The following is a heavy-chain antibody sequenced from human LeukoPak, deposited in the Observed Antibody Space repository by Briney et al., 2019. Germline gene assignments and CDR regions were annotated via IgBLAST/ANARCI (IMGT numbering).Heavy chain of an antibody. D-gene: IGHD2-15*01. CDR2: INSDGSST. CDR3: ARVRGYCSGDSCYRDLAFDI. Sequence: PGGSLRLSCAASGFTFSSYWMHWVRQAPGKGLVWVSRINSDGSSTSYADSVKGRFTISRDNARNTLYLQMNSLRAEDTAVYYCARVRGYCSGDSCYRDLAFDIWGQGTMVTVSS. J-gene: IGHJ3*02. CDR1: GFTFSSYW. V-gene: IGHV3-74*01.